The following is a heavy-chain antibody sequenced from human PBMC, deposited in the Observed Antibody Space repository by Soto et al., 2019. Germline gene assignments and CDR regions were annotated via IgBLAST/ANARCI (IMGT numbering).Heavy chain of an antibody. CDR2: IYYSGST. J-gene: IGHJ6*02. V-gene: IGHV4-61*01. CDR1: GGSVSSGSYY. CDR3: AASCVACGGFNYYGMDV. Sequence: SETLSLTCTVSGGSVSSGSYYWSWIRQPPGKGLEWIGYIYYSGSTNYNPSLKSRVTISVDTSKNQFSLKLSSVTAADTAVYFCAASCVACGGFNYYGMDVWGQGTTVTVSS. D-gene: IGHD2-21*01.